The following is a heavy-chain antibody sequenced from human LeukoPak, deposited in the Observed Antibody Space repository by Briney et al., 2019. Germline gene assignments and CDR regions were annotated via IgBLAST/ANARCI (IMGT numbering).Heavy chain of an antibody. CDR3: AGSGSIAAAGSPLWY. CDR2: INHSGST. Sequence: SGTLSLTCAVYGGSFSGYYWGWIRQPPGKGLEGIGEINHSGSTTYNPSPKSRATISVDTSKNQFSLRLGAVTAADTAVYYGAGSGSIAAAGSPLWYWGQGILVTVSS. D-gene: IGHD6-13*01. V-gene: IGHV4-34*01. CDR1: GGSFSGYY. J-gene: IGHJ4*02.